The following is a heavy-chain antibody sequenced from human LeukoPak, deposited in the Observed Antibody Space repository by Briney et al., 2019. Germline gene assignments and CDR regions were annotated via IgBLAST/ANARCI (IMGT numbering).Heavy chain of an antibody. CDR3: VRISTAVAGADY. V-gene: IGHV3-7*01. Sequence: GGSLRLSCAASGFSFSNSWMSWVRQAPGKGLGWVANIKQDGSERYYVDSVKGRFTISRDNTKNSLYLQMDSLRAEDTAVYYCVRISTAVAGADYWGQGTLVTVSS. CDR1: GFSFSNSW. CDR2: IKQDGSER. D-gene: IGHD6-19*01. J-gene: IGHJ4*02.